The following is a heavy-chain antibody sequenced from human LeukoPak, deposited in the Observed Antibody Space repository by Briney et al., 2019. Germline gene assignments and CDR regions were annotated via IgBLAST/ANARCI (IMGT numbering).Heavy chain of an antibody. J-gene: IGHJ4*02. V-gene: IGHV3-23*01. CDR1: GFTFSSYA. D-gene: IGHD6-19*01. CDR2: ISGSGGST. Sequence: GGSLRPSCAASGFTFSSYAMSWLRQAPGKGLEWVSAISGSGGSTYYADSVKGRFTISRDNSKNTLYLKMNSQRAEDTAVYYCAKHRYPGIAVAVGDYWGQGTLVTVSS. CDR3: AKHRYPGIAVAVGDY.